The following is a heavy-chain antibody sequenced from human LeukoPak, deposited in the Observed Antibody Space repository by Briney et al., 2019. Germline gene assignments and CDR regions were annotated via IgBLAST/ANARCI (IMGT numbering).Heavy chain of an antibody. D-gene: IGHD3-9*01. Sequence: GGSLRLSCAASGFTFSSYEMNWVRQAPGKGLEWVSYISSSGSTIYYADSVKGRFTISRDNAKNSLYLQMNSLRAEDTAVYYCHSYYDILTGYPYFDYWGQGTLVTVSS. V-gene: IGHV3-48*03. CDR3: HSYYDILTGYPYFDY. CDR1: GFTFSSYE. J-gene: IGHJ4*02. CDR2: ISSSGSTI.